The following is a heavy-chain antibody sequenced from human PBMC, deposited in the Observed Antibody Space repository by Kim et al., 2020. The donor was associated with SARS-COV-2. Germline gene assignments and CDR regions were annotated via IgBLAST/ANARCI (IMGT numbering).Heavy chain of an antibody. J-gene: IGHJ3*02. CDR2: IIPIFGTA. CDR1: GGTFSSYA. V-gene: IGHV1-69*13. D-gene: IGHD3-22*01. CDR3: ARSGVEGYYDSSGYLDAFDI. Sequence: SVKVSCKASGGTFSSYAISWVRQAPGQGLEWMGGIIPIFGTANYAQKFQGRVTITADESTSTAYMELSSLRSEDTAVYYCARSGVEGYYDSSGYLDAFDIWGQGTMVTVSS.